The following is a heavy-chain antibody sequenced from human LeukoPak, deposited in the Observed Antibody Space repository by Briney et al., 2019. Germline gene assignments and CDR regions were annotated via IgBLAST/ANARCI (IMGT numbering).Heavy chain of an antibody. CDR2: ISSSGSTI. V-gene: IGHV3-11*01. Sequence: GGSLRLSCAASGFTFSDYYMSWIRQAPGKGLECVSYISSSGSTIYYADSVKGRFTISRDNAKNSLYLQMNSLRAEDTAVYYCAREDYYDSSVVYLGQGTLVTVSS. CDR1: GFTFSDYY. J-gene: IGHJ4*02. D-gene: IGHD3-22*01. CDR3: AREDYYDSSVVY.